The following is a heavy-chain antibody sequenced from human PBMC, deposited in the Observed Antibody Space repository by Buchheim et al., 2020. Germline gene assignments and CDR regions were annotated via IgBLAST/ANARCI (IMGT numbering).Heavy chain of an antibody. CDR1: GVSINTGTFY. CDR3: ARDRGAHDFGPIDY. D-gene: IGHD4-17*01. Sequence: QVQLQESGPGLVKPSQTLSLTCTVSGVSINTGTFYWSGIRQHPGKGLEWIGYVYYTGRAYSNPSLKSRVSMSVDTSQNQFSLNLASVTAADTAVYYCARDRGAHDFGPIDYWGQGAL. V-gene: IGHV4-31*03. J-gene: IGHJ4*02. CDR2: VYYTGRA.